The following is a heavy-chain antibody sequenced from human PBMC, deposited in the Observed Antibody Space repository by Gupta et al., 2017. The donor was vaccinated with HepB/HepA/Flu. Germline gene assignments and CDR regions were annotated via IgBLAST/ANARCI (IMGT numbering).Heavy chain of an antibody. CDR3: ARRSWGEDAFDI. Sequence: EVQLVESGGGVIRPGGSLTPPWVCAGLPASRDSLNWVRHAPGKGLEWVSVIYSGGTTYYADSVKGRFTISRDSSKNSLYLQMDSLTAEDTAVYDCARRSWGEDAFDIWGQGTMVTVSS. V-gene: IGHV3-53*01. J-gene: IGHJ3*02. CDR1: GLPASRDS. D-gene: IGHD3-10*01. CDR2: IYSGGTT.